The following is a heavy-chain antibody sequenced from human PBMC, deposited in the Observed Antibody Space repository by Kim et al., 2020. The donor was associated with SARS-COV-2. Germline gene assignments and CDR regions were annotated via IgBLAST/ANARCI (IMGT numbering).Heavy chain of an antibody. CDR2: IKEDGREK. D-gene: IGHD6-25*01. Sequence: GGSLRLSCAASGFTFSRFWMNWVRQAPGKGLEWVASIKEDGREKYYVDSVKGRFTISRDNAKNSFYLQMNSLRAEDTALYYCARDWKAAGDYWGQGTLVTVSS. CDR1: GFTFSRFW. CDR3: ARDWKAAGDY. J-gene: IGHJ4*02. V-gene: IGHV3-7*03.